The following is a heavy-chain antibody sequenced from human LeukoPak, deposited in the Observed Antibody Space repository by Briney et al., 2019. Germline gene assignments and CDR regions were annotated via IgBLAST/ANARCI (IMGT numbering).Heavy chain of an antibody. Sequence: WVSSISSSSSYIYYADSVKGRFTISRDNAKNSLYLQMNSLRAEDTAVYYCARGTGTSGDYWGQGTLVTVSS. D-gene: IGHD1/OR15-1a*01. CDR2: ISSSSSYI. CDR3: ARGTGTSGDY. V-gene: IGHV3-21*01. J-gene: IGHJ4*02.